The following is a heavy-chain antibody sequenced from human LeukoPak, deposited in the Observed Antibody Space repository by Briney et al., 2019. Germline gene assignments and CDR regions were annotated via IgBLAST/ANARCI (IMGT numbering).Heavy chain of an antibody. Sequence: ASVKVSCKASGYTFTGYYMHWLRQAPGQGLEWMGWINPNSGGTNYAQKFQGRVTMTRDTSISTAYMELSRLRSDDTAVYYCARGDILTGYYYFDYWGQGTLVTVSS. CDR1: GYTFTGYY. CDR3: ARGDILTGYYYFDY. J-gene: IGHJ4*02. V-gene: IGHV1-2*02. CDR2: INPNSGGT. D-gene: IGHD3-9*01.